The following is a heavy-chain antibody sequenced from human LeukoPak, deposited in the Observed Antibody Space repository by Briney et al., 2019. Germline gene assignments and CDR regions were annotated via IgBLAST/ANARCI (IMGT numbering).Heavy chain of an antibody. CDR2: ISYDGSNK. D-gene: IGHD6-6*01. CDR3: AKERPHGMDV. V-gene: IGHV3-30*18. CDR1: GFTFSSYG. J-gene: IGHJ6*02. Sequence: GRSLRLSCAASGFTFSSYGMHWVRQAPGKGLEWVAVISYDGSNKYYADSVKGRFTISRDNADNSVYLQMNSLRADDTAVYYCAKERPHGMDVWGQGTSVTVSS.